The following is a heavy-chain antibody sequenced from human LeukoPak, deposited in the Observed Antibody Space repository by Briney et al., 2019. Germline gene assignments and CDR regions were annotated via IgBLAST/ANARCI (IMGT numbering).Heavy chain of an antibody. V-gene: IGHV3-7*01. CDR1: GFTFSSYW. J-gene: IGHJ3*02. D-gene: IGHD2-2*01. CDR2: IKQDGSEK. CDR3: ARDYHLGYCSSTSCSDAFDI. Sequence: PGGSLRLSCAASGFTFSSYWMSWVRQAPGKGLEWVANIKQDGSEKYYVDSVKGRFTISRDNAKNSLYLQMNSLRAEDTAVYYCARDYHLGYCSSTSCSDAFDIWGQGTMVTVSS.